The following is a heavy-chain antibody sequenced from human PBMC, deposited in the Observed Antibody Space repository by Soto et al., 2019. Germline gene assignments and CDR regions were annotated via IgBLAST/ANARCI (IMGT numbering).Heavy chain of an antibody. CDR2: IYSGGST. V-gene: IGHV3-66*01. CDR1: GFTVSSNY. CDR3: AREYSSAWKTSDY. Sequence: GGSLRLSCAASGFTVSSNYMSWVRQAPGKGLEWVSVIYSGGSTYYADSVKGRFIISRDNSKNTLYLQMNSLRAEDTAVYYCAREYSSAWKTSDYWGQGTLVTVSS. D-gene: IGHD6-19*01. J-gene: IGHJ4*02.